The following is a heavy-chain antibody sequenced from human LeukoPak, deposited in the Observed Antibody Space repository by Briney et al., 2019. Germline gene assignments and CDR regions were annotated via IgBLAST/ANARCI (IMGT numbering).Heavy chain of an antibody. D-gene: IGHD3-22*01. CDR1: GGSISSSSYY. CDR3: ARASPHHPHDSSGYFSS. V-gene: IGHV4-39*07. J-gene: IGHJ5*02. CDR2: IYYSGST. Sequence: SETLSLTCTVSGGSISSSSYYWGWIRQPPGKGLEWIGSIYYSGSTYYNPSLKSRVTISVDTSKNQFSLKLSSVTAADTAVYYCARASPHHPHDSSGYFSSWGQGTLVTVSS.